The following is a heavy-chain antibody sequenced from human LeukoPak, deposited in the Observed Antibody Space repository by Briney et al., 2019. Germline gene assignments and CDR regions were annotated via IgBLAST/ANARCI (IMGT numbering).Heavy chain of an antibody. CDR2: IYQSGST. V-gene: IGHV4-30-2*01. CDR3: ARGVVVKSRGYFDY. Sequence: SETLSLTCAVSGGSISSGGYSWSWIRQPPGKGLEWIGYIYQSGSTYYNPSLKSRVTISVDRSKNQFYMKLSSVSAADQAVYYCARGVVVKSRGYFDYLGEGTMVTVSS. CDR1: GGSISSGGYS. D-gene: IGHD3-22*01. J-gene: IGHJ4*02.